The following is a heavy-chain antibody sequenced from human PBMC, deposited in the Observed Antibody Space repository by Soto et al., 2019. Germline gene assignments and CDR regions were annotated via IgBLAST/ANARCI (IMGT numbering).Heavy chain of an antibody. V-gene: IGHV3-23*01. Sequence: GAFLSLSCLASGFTFSDYAMTWLRHFPGSGLEWVAPLDGAGCSTYYADPVRGRFTISSDTSQNTLFLQMRRLRVGATAIYYCAAPRDEYGSGVSWFTYGMDIWGQGTTVTVSS. D-gene: IGHD3-10*01. CDR2: LDGAGCST. CDR1: GFTFSDYA. J-gene: IGHJ6*02. CDR3: AAPRDEYGSGVSWFTYGMDI.